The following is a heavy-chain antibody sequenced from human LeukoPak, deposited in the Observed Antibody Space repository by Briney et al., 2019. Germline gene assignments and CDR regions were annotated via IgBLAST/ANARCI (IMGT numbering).Heavy chain of an antibody. Sequence: SETLSLTCTVSGGSISSGGYYWSWIRQHPGKGLEWIGYIYYSGSTYYNPSLKSRVTIPVDTSKNQFSLKLSSVTAADTAVYYCARSGESDYSNYDWGQGTLVTVSS. CDR3: ARSGESDYSNYD. J-gene: IGHJ4*02. CDR2: IYYSGST. D-gene: IGHD4-11*01. V-gene: IGHV4-31*03. CDR1: GGSISSGGYY.